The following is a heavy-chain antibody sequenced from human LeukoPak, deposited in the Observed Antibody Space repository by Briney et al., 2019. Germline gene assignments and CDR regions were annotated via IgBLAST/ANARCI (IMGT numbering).Heavy chain of an antibody. CDR3: ARRAGAYSHPYDY. Sequence: GGSLRLSCEASGFTFSTYWMSWVRQAPGKGLEWVANIKQDGSEKYYVDSVKGRFTISRDTAKNSLYLQMNSLRAEDTAVYYCARRAGAYSHPYDYWGQGTLVTVSS. CDR1: GFTFSTYW. J-gene: IGHJ4*02. CDR2: IKQDGSEK. D-gene: IGHD4/OR15-4a*01. V-gene: IGHV3-7*01.